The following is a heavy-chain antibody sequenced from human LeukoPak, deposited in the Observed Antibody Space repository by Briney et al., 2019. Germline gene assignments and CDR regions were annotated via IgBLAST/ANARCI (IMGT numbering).Heavy chain of an antibody. V-gene: IGHV4-34*01. CDR1: GGSFSGYY. Sequence: PSETLSLTCAVYGGSFSGYYWSWIRQPPGKGLEWIGEINHSGSTNYNPSLKSRVTISVDTSKNQFSLKLSSVTAADTAVYYCARGKAIRTQPLYCSSTSCSSSFDYWGQGTLVTVSS. J-gene: IGHJ4*02. CDR2: INHSGST. D-gene: IGHD2-2*01. CDR3: ARGKAIRTQPLYCSSTSCSSSFDY.